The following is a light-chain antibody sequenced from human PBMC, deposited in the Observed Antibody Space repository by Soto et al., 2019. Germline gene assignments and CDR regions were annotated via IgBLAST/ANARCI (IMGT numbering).Light chain of an antibody. CDR2: GAS. CDR1: QSVDNN. J-gene: IGKJ5*01. Sequence: EIVMTQSPVTLSASPGESATLSCRASQSVDNNVAWYQQKPGQAPRLLIYGASTRATGIPARFSGSGSGTEFTLTISSLQSEDFAVYYCQQYNNWPITFGQGTRLEIK. V-gene: IGKV3-15*01. CDR3: QQYNNWPIT.